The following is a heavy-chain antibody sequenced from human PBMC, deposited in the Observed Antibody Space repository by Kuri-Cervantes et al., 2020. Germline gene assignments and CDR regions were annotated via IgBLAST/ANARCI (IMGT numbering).Heavy chain of an antibody. D-gene: IGHD4-17*01. V-gene: IGHV4-38-2*02. CDR1: GYSISSGYY. CDR2: INHSGST. CDR3: ATGDGDYGDPWGY. Sequence: SETLSLTCTVSGYSISSGYYWRWIRQPPGKGLEWIGEINHSGSTNYNPSLKSRVTISVDTSKNQFSLKLSSVTAADTAVYYCATGDGDYGDPWGYWGQGTLVTVSS. J-gene: IGHJ4*02.